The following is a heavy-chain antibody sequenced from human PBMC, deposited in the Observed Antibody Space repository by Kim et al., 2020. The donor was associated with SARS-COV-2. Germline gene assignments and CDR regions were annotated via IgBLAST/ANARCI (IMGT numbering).Heavy chain of an antibody. J-gene: IGHJ6*02. Sequence: SETLSLTCTDSGGSISSYYWSWIRQPPGKGLEWIGYIYYSGSTSYNPSIKSRVTISVATSKNQFSLKLSSVTAADTAMYYCARQGDYYYYGMDVWGHGTT. CDR3: ARQGDYYYYGMDV. CDR1: GGSISSYY. D-gene: IGHD3-16*01. V-gene: IGHV4-59*08. CDR2: IYYSGST.